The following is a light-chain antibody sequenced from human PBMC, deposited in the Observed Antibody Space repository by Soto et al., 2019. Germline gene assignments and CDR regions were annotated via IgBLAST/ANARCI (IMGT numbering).Light chain of an antibody. V-gene: IGKV3-20*01. CDR3: QQFGSSPPVT. CDR1: QSVINTN. J-gene: IGKJ4*01. Sequence: EIVLTQSPGTLSLSPGDRATLSCRASQSVINTNLAWYQQKPGQAPRLLIHGASNRATGIQDRFSGSGSGRDFTLNISALEPEDFAVYYCQQFGSSPPVTFGGGTKVEIK. CDR2: GAS.